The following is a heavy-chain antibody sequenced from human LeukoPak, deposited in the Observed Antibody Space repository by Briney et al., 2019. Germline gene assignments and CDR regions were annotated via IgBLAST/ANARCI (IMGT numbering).Heavy chain of an antibody. CDR2: ISAYNGNT. J-gene: IGHJ4*02. V-gene: IGHV1-18*01. Sequence: ASVKVSCKASGYTFTSYGISWVRQAPGQGLEWMGWISAYNGNTNYAQKLQGRVTMTTDTSTSTAYMVLRSLRSDDTAVYYCARDDAIWGVIYYDSSSTDYWGQGTLVTVSS. D-gene: IGHD3-22*01. CDR1: GYTFTSYG. CDR3: ARDDAIWGVIYYDSSSTDY.